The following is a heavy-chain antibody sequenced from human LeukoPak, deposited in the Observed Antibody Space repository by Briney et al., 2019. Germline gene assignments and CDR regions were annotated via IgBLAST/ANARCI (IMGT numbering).Heavy chain of an antibody. D-gene: IGHD3-10*01. J-gene: IGHJ5*02. CDR2: INTNTGNP. CDR1: GYTFTGYA. V-gene: IGHV7-4-1*02. Sequence: GASVKVSCKASGYTFTGYAMNWVRQAPGQGLEWMGWINTNTGNPTYAQGFTGRFVFSLDTSVSTAYLQISSLKAEDTAVYYCARVWFGELNPGIDPWGQGTLVTVSS. CDR3: ARVWFGELNPGIDP.